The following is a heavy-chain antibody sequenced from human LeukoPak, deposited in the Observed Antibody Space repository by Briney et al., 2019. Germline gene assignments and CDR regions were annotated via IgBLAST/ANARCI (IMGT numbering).Heavy chain of an antibody. D-gene: IGHD1-26*01. J-gene: IGHJ4*02. CDR2: ISSRDTTE. V-gene: IGHV3-48*03. CDR1: GFTFSSYE. Sequence: GGSLRLSCAASGFTFSSYEMSWVRQAPGKGLEWVSYISSRDTTEKYADSVKGRFTISRDNARTSLYLQMNSLRVDDTAVYYCVRGELLNYFVYWGQGTLVTVSS. CDR3: VRGELLNYFVY.